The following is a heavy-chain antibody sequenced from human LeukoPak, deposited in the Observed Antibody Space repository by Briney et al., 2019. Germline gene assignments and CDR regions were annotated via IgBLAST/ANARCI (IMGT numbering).Heavy chain of an antibody. CDR3: ARATDYYDSSGYIN. V-gene: IGHV1-69*04. J-gene: IGHJ4*02. CDR2: IIPILGIA. D-gene: IGHD3-22*01. CDR1: GGTFSSYA. Sequence: SVKVSCKASGGTFSSYAISWVRQAPGQGLEWMGRIIPILGIANYAQKFQGRVTITADKSTSTAYMELSSLRTEDTAVYYCARATDYYDSSGYINWGQGTLVTVSS.